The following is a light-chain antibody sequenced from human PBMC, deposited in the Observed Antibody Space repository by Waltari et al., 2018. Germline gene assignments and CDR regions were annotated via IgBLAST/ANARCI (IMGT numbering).Light chain of an antibody. J-gene: IGKJ4*01. CDR3: QQSYSIPLT. V-gene: IGKV1-39*01. CDR2: TAS. CDR1: ETIRIY. Sequence: DIQMTQSPSSLSASVGDRVSITCRASETIRIYLNWYQQKPGKAPKLLINTASRLQSGVPSRFSGSGSGTDFTLTISTLQHEDCATYYCQQSYSIPLTFGGGTKVEIK.